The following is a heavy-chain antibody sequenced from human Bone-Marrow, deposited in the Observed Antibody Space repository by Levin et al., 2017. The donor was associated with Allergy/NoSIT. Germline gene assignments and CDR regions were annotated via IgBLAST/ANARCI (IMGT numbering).Heavy chain of an antibody. D-gene: IGHD6-6*01. V-gene: IGHV6-1*01. J-gene: IGHJ4*02. CDR1: GDSVSRNGPA. Sequence: SPTLSLTCAISGDSVSRNGPAWNWIRQSPSGGLEWLGRAYYRSRWTNDFAVSVKSRITINPDTSKNQFSLQLNSVTPEDTAVYYCARGQYTAFDFWGQGTQVTVSS. CDR3: ARGQYTAFDF. CDR2: AYYRSRWTN.